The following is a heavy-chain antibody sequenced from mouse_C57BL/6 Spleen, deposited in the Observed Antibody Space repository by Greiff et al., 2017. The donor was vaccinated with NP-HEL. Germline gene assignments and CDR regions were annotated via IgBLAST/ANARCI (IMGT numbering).Heavy chain of an antibody. CDR3: AREYNGSSYYYAMDY. CDR2: INPNYGTT. Sequence: EVQGVESGPELVKPGASVKISCKASGYSFTDYNMNWVKQSNGKSLEWIGVINPNYGTTSYNQKFKGKATLTLDQSSSTAYMQLNSLTSEDSAVYYGAREYNGSSYYYAMDYWGQGTSVTVSS. CDR1: GYSFTDYN. V-gene: IGHV1-39*01. D-gene: IGHD1-1*01. J-gene: IGHJ4*01.